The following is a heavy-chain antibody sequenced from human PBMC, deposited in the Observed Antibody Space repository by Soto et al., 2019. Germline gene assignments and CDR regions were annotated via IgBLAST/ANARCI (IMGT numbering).Heavy chain of an antibody. D-gene: IGHD2-15*01. CDR2: VYWNDAK. CDR3: VAAPNCSGGFCPGHYSYAMDV. Sequence: QITLKESGPTLVKPTQTLTLTCTFSGFSLSRTGEGVGWIRQSPGKALECLALVYWNDAKRYSPSLKSRLTINKDTSRNKVVLTMTNMDPVDTATYYCVAAPNCSGGFCPGHYSYAMDVWGQGTTVTVSS. CDR1: GFSLSRTGEG. V-gene: IGHV2-5*01. J-gene: IGHJ6*02.